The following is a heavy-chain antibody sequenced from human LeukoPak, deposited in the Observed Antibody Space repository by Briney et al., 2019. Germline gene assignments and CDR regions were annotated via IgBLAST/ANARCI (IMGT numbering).Heavy chain of an antibody. D-gene: IGHD3-22*01. CDR2: ISGSGGST. Sequence: GGSLRLSCAASGFTFSSYAMSWVRQAPRKGLEWVSAISGSGGSTYYADSVKGRFTISRDNSKNTLYLQMNSLRAEDTAVYYCAKGPGSGYCFDCWGQGTLVTVSS. J-gene: IGHJ4*02. V-gene: IGHV3-23*01. CDR3: AKGPGSGYCFDC. CDR1: GFTFSSYA.